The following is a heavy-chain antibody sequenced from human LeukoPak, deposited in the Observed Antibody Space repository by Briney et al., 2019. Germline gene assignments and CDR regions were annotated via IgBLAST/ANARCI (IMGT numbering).Heavy chain of an antibody. V-gene: IGHV4-39*02. CDR2: IWGSGST. CDR3: ARARGDYYDSSGYYSAFEY. D-gene: IGHD3-22*01. Sequence: ADTLSLTCTLTGGSISSISYSWGWLRQPPGKMFEWFGGIWGSGSTYYKPSLKSRVTLSVDTSKNQDSLRPNSVTAAGTAVYSCARARGDYYDSSGYYSAFEYCGEGAPVTASS. J-gene: IGHJ4*02. CDR1: GGSISSISYS.